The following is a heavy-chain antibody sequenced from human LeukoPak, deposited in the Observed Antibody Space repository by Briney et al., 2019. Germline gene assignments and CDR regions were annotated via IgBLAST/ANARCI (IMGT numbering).Heavy chain of an antibody. CDR2: ISAYNGNT. CDR3: AASSVDEGAFEDY. Sequence: GASVKVSCKASGYTFTSYGISWVRQAPGQGLEWMGWISAYNGNTNYAQKFQGRATMTTDTSTSTAYMELRSLRSDDTAVYYCAASSVDEGAFEDYWGQGTLVTVSS. V-gene: IGHV1-18*01. J-gene: IGHJ4*02. D-gene: IGHD3-3*02. CDR1: GYTFTSYG.